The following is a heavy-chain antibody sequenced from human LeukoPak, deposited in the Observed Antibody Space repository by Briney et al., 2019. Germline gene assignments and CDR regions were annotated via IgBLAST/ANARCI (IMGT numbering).Heavy chain of an antibody. J-gene: IGHJ5*02. CDR3: ASLRRGYSYPWWFDP. CDR2: IIPIFGTA. Sequence: SVKVSCKASGGTFSSYAISWVRQAPGQGLERMGGIIPIFGTANYAQKFQGRVTITTDESTSTAYMELSSLRSEDTAVYYCASLRRGYSYPWWFDPWGRGTLVTVSS. V-gene: IGHV1-69*05. CDR1: GGTFSSYA. D-gene: IGHD5-18*01.